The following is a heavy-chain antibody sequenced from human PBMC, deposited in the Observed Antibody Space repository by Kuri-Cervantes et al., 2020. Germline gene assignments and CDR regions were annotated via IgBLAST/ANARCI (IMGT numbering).Heavy chain of an antibody. D-gene: IGHD6-19*01. CDR3: ARDPGSGWYFGNWFDP. CDR1: GGSFSGFY. V-gene: IGHV4-34*01. CDR2: IYYSGTT. Sequence: SETLSLTCAVYGGSFSGFYWSWIRQPPGKGLEWIGSIYYSGTTYYNPSLKSRVTISVDTSKNQFSLKLSSVTAADTAVYYCARDPGSGWYFGNWFDPWGQGTLVTVSS. J-gene: IGHJ5*02.